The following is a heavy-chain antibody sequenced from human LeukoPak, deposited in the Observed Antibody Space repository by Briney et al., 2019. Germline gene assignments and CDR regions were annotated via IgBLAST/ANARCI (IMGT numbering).Heavy chain of an antibody. CDR3: VRLYDAYANGHFDS. V-gene: IGHV3-21*01. CDR1: GFTFSSYS. Sequence: GGSLRLSCAASGFTFSSYSMNWVRQAPGKGLEWVSSITSSSSYIYYADSVKGRFTISRHNAKNSLYLQLNSLRAEDTAVYYCVRLYDAYANGHFDSWGQGTLVTVSS. D-gene: IGHD2-8*01. J-gene: IGHJ4*02. CDR2: ITSSSSYI.